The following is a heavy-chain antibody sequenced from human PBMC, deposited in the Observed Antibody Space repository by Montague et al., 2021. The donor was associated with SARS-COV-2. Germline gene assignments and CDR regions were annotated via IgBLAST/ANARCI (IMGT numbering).Heavy chain of an antibody. CDR2: IYWDDDN. D-gene: IGHD3-3*01. Sequence: PALVKPTQTLTLTCTFSAFSLSTTGVGVGWIRQPPGKALEWLALIYWDDDNRSSPSLKTRIAITNDTSKHQVVLTMTNMDPVDTATNYCAHRGDSYDFWSGYYAGQKDYAFNWYDPWGQGTLVTVSS. V-gene: IGHV2-5*02. CDR1: AFSLSTTGVG. CDR3: AHRGDSYDFWSGYYAGQKDYAFNWYDP. J-gene: IGHJ5*02.